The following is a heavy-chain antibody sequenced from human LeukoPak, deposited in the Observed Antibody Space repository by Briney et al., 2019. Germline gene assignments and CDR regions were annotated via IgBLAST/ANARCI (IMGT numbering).Heavy chain of an antibody. CDR2: ISGSGGST. CDR1: GFTFSSYA. CDR3: ARRGPGTHYVDF. V-gene: IGHV3-23*01. J-gene: IGHJ4*02. D-gene: IGHD1-26*01. Sequence: PGGSLRLSCAASGFTFSSYAMSWVRQAPGKGLEWVSAISGSGGSTYYADSVKGRFTISRDNSKNTLYLQMNSLTVEDTAMYYCARRGPGTHYVDFWGQGTLVTVSS.